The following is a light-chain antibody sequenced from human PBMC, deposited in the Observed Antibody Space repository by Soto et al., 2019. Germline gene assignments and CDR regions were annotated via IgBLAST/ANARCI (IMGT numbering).Light chain of an antibody. V-gene: IGKV3-20*01. Sequence: ELVLTQSPGTLSLSPGATATLSCRASQSVSRNYLAWFQQKPGQAPRLLIHGASSRAAGAPDRFSGSGSETAFTLTISRMEPEEFAVYYCHHYGDSPIYTFGPGTKVHFK. J-gene: IGKJ3*01. CDR2: GAS. CDR1: QSVSRNY. CDR3: HHYGDSPIYT.